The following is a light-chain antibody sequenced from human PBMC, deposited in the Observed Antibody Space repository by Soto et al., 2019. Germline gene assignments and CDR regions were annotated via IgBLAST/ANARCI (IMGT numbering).Light chain of an antibody. CDR2: DDS. CDR1: QNVSSY. Sequence: EIVLTQSPATLSLSPGERATLSCRASQNVSSYLAWYQTKPGQAPRLLIFDDSTRATGIPARISGTGSGTDFTLTISSLEPEDFEVYYCLQSSDWPRTFGKGTKVEV. J-gene: IGKJ1*01. CDR3: LQSSDWPRT. V-gene: IGKV3-11*01.